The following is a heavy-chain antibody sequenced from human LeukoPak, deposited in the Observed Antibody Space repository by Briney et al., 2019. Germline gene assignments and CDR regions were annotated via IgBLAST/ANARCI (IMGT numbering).Heavy chain of an antibody. Sequence: ASVKVSCKASGYTFNAYYLHWVRQAPGQGLEWMGWINPNSGDTKYAQKFQGRVTMTGDTSISTAYMELRRLRFDDAAVYYCASLRLRSGLWWFFDLWGRGTLVTVSS. CDR3: ASLRLRSGLWWFFDL. CDR1: GYTFNAYY. D-gene: IGHD2-21*01. CDR2: INPNSGDT. J-gene: IGHJ2*01. V-gene: IGHV1-2*02.